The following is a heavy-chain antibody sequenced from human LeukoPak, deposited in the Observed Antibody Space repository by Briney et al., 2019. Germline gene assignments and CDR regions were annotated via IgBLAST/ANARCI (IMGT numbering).Heavy chain of an antibody. CDR1: GFTFSTYN. J-gene: IGHJ5*02. V-gene: IGHV3-48*01. CDR2: ITDTGGV. CDR3: ARDPDFWSGYYKVAWFDP. Sequence: GGSLRLSCAASGFTFSTYNMNWVRQAPGKGLEWLSFITDTGGVQYADSVKGRFTISRDNAKKSLYLQMNSLRAEDTAVYYWARDPDFWSGYYKVAWFDPWGQGTPVTVSS. D-gene: IGHD3-3*01.